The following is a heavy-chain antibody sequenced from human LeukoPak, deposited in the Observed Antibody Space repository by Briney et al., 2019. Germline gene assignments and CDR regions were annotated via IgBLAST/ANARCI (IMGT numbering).Heavy chain of an antibody. V-gene: IGHV3-74*01. J-gene: IGHJ4*02. CDR3: ARDRGSGRRNYYFDY. D-gene: IGHD3-10*01. CDR1: GFTFSSYW. Sequence: PGGSLRLSSAAPGFTFSSYWRHWVRPAPGKGLVWVSRINSDGSSTNYADSVKGRFTISRDNAKNTLYLQMNSLRAEDTAVYYCARDRGSGRRNYYFDYWGQGTLVTVSS. CDR2: INSDGSST.